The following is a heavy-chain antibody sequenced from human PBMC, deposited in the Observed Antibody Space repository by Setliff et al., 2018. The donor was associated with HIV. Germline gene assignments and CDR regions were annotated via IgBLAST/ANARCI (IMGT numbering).Heavy chain of an antibody. D-gene: IGHD3-10*01. J-gene: IGHJ4*02. CDR2: INHSGNT. CDR1: GGSFRGYY. CDR3: ARGLGRGSGTYYNPPGY. V-gene: IGHV4-34*01. Sequence: SETLSLTCAFNGGSFRGYYWMWIRQSPGEGLEWIGEINHSGNTNYNPSLKSRVTMSGDTSKNQFSLNLTSVTAADTAVYFCARGLGRGSGTYYNPPGYWGPGTLVTVSS.